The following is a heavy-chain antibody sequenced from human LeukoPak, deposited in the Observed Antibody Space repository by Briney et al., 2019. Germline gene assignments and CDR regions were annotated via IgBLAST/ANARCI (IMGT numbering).Heavy chain of an antibody. Sequence: ASVKVSCKASGYTFTGYYMHWVRQAPGQGLEWMGGIIPIFGTANYAQKFQGRVTITADESTSTAYMELSSLRSEDTAVYYCARDFTIFGVVRWFDPWGQGTLVTVSS. CDR1: GYTFTGYY. CDR3: ARDFTIFGVVRWFDP. V-gene: IGHV1-69*13. D-gene: IGHD3-3*01. J-gene: IGHJ5*02. CDR2: IIPIFGTA.